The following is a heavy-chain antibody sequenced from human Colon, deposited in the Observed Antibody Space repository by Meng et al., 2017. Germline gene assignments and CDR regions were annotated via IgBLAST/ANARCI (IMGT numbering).Heavy chain of an antibody. CDR3: ARGVDWAKSGNF. Sequence: GQLRQWRAGLFDPSHTLSRPCAVYGWLFSNFYLAWIRQPPGKGLEWIGEFHPSGSSYYSPSLQSRVTITLDTSKNQFSLTLSSLTAADTAVYYCARGVDWAKSGNFWGQGTLVTVSS. V-gene: IGHV4-34*01. D-gene: IGHD3-9*01. J-gene: IGHJ4*02. CDR1: GWLFSNFY. CDR2: FHPSGSS.